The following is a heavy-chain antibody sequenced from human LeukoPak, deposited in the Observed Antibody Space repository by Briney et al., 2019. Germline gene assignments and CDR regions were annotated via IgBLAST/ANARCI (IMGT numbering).Heavy chain of an antibody. D-gene: IGHD3-10*01. CDR1: GFTFSNAW. J-gene: IGHJ5*02. V-gene: IGHV3-15*01. CDR2: IKSKTDGGTT. CDR3: TTDLWFGDQPFDP. Sequence: GGSLRLSCAASGFTFSNAWMSWVRQAPGKGLEWVGRIKSKTDGGTTDYAAPVKGRFTISRDDSKNTLYLQMNSLKTEDTAVYYCTTDLWFGDQPFDPWGQGTLVTVSS.